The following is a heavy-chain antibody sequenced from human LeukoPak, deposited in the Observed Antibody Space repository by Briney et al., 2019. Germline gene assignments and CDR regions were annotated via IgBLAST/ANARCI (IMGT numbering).Heavy chain of an antibody. CDR2: ISSSSSYI. V-gene: IGHV3-21*04. CDR1: GFTFSSYS. J-gene: IGHJ4*02. D-gene: IGHD2-8*01. CDR3: ALLMMYAIDFDS. Sequence: SGGSLRLSCAASGFTFSSYSMNWVRQAPGKGLEWVSSISSSSSYIYYADSVKGRFTISRDNSKNTVYLQMNSLRAEDTAIYYCALLMMYAIDFDSWGQGTLVTVSS.